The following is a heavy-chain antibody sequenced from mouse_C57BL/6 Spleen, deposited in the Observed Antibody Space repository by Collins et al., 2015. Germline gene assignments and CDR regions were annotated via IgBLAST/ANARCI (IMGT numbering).Heavy chain of an antibody. CDR3: ARTGEGYLWYFDV. D-gene: IGHD5-1*01. Sequence: QVTLKESGPGILQSSQTLSLTCSFSGFSLSTSGMGVSWIRQPSGKGLEWLAHIYWDDDKRYNPSLKSRLTISKDTSRNQVFLKITSVDTADTATYYYARTGEGYLWYFDVWGTGTTVTVSS. V-gene: IGHV8-12*01. CDR1: GFSLSTSGMG. J-gene: IGHJ1*03. CDR2: IYWDDDK.